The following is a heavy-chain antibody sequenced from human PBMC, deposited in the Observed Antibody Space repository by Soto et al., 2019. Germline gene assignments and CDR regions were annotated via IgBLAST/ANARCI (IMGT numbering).Heavy chain of an antibody. V-gene: IGHV3-23*01. CDR3: AKRGGVPATYYYSGMDV. CDR1: GFTFSSFA. Sequence: GGSLRLSCTVSGFTFSSFAMKWVRQAPGKGLEWVSAISGSGGSTFYADSVKGRFTISRDNSKNALYLQMNSLGAEDTAVYYCAKRGGVPATYYYSGMDVWGQGTTVTVSS. CDR2: ISGSGGST. J-gene: IGHJ6*02. D-gene: IGHD3-10*01.